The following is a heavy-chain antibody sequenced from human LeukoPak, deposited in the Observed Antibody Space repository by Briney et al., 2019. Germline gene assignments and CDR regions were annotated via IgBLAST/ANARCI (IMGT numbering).Heavy chain of an antibody. CDR1: GFTFSNAW. Sequence: PGGSLRLSCAASGFTFSNAWMSWVRQAPGKGLEWVGRIKSKTDGGTTDYAAPVKGRFTISRDDSKNTLYLQMNSLKTEDTAVYYCTTGRYSGYDCAGYWGQGTLVTVSS. CDR2: IKSKTDGGTT. V-gene: IGHV3-15*01. CDR3: TTGRYSGYDCAGY. D-gene: IGHD5-12*01. J-gene: IGHJ4*02.